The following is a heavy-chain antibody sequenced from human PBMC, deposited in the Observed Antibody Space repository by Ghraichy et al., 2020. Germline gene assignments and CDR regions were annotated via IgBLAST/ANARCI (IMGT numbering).Heavy chain of an antibody. J-gene: IGHJ6*02. V-gene: IGHV1-18*01. CDR3: VRDDSSGYHIDYYYYGMDV. CDR1: GYTFTSYG. CDR2: ISAYNGNT. D-gene: IGHD3-22*01. Sequence: ASVKVSCKASGYTFTSYGISWVRQAPGQGLEWMGWISAYNGNTNYAQKLQGRVTMTTDTSTSTAYMELRSLRSDDTAVYYCVRDDSSGYHIDYYYYGMDVWGQGTTVTVSS.